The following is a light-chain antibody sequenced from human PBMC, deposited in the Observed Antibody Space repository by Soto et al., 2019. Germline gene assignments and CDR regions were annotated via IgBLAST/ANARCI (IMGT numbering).Light chain of an antibody. CDR3: SAYTARSTLV. CDR2: EVR. CDR1: SSDIGDYNY. V-gene: IGLV2-14*01. J-gene: IGLJ3*02. Sequence: QSVLTQPPSASGSLGQSVTISCTGTSSDIGDYNYVSWYQQHPGTAPKLIIYEVRNRPSGISSRFSGSRSGNTASLTISGLQSEDEGDYYCSAYTARSTLVFGGGTKLTVL.